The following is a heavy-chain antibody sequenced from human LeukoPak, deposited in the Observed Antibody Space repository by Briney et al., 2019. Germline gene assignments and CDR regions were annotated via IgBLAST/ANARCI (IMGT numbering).Heavy chain of an antibody. CDR2: ISYDGSNK. CDR3: ARDSQGSGWYSFYYYYYGMDV. Sequence: GGSLRLSCAASGFTFSSYAMSWVRQAPGKGLEWVAVISYDGSNKYYADSVKGRFTISRDNSKNTLYLQMNSLRAEDTAVYYCARDSQGSGWYSFYYYYYGMDVWGQGTTVTVSS. D-gene: IGHD6-19*01. J-gene: IGHJ6*02. V-gene: IGHV3-30-3*01. CDR1: GFTFSSYA.